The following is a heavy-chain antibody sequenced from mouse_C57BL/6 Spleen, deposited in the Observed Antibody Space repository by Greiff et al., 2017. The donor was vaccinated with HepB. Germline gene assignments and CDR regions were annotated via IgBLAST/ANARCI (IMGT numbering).Heavy chain of an antibody. D-gene: IGHD1-1*01. J-gene: IGHJ3*01. Sequence: QVQLQQPGAELVMPGASVKLSCKASGYTFTSYWMHWVKQRPGQGLEWIGEIDPSDSYTNYNQKFKGKSTLTVDKSSSTAYMQLSSLTSEDSAVYYRAKRGRLYGSSWEFAYWGQGTLVTVSA. CDR3: AKRGRLYGSSWEFAY. CDR2: IDPSDSYT. V-gene: IGHV1-69*01. CDR1: GYTFTSYW.